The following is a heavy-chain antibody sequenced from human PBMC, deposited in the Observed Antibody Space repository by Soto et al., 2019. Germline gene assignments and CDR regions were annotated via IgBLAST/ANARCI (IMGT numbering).Heavy chain of an antibody. CDR1: GYIFTNYY. D-gene: IGHD1-1*01. Sequence: QVHLVQSGAEVKKPGASVTVSCKTSGYIFTNYYIVWVRQAPGQGLEWMGWINPSSGGTEYAQAFQGRVTMSRDTSFITAYMELTSLTSDDTGVYYCARVVNDWFDPWGQGTPVIVSS. CDR2: INPSSGGT. J-gene: IGHJ5*02. V-gene: IGHV1-2*02. CDR3: ARVVNDWFDP.